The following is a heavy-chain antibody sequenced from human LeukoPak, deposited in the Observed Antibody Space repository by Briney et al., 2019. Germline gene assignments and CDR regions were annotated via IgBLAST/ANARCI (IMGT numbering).Heavy chain of an antibody. CDR2: ISSSSSYI. V-gene: IGHV3-21*01. J-gene: IGHJ5*02. CDR1: GFTFSSYS. CDR3: AREWEYCSGGSCYLFSDWFDP. D-gene: IGHD2-15*01. Sequence: PGGSLRLSCAASGFTFSSYSMNWVRQAPGKGPEWVSSISSSSSYIYYADSVKGRFTISRDNAKNSLYLQMNSLRAEDTAVYYCAREWEYCSGGSCYLFSDWFDPWGQGTLVTVSS.